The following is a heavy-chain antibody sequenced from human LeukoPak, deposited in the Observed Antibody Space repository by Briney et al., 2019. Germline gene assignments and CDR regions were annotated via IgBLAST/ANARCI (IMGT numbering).Heavy chain of an antibody. J-gene: IGHJ4*02. D-gene: IGHD3-22*01. CDR2: FDPEDGET. V-gene: IGHV1-24*01. CDR1: GYTLTELS. CDR3: ATAGGYYYDSSGFLLWDY. Sequence: GASVKVSCKVSGYTLTELSMHWVRQAPGKGLEWMGGFDPEDGETIYAQKFQGRVTMTEDTSTDTAYMELSSLRSEDTAVYYCATAGGYYYDSSGFLLWDYWGQGTLVTVSS.